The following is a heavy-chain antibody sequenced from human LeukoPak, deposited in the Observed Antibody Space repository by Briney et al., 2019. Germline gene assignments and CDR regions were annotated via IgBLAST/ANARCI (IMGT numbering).Heavy chain of an antibody. V-gene: IGHV4-34*01. Sequence: PSEPLSLTCAVYGGSFSGYYWSWIRQPPGKGLEWIGAINHSGSTNYNPSLKSRVTVSVDTSKNQFSLKLSSVTAADTAVYYCSRRPSRSRFDYWGQGALVTVSS. CDR2: INHSGST. CDR1: GGSFSGYY. CDR3: SRRPSRSRFDY. D-gene: IGHD6-19*01. J-gene: IGHJ4*02.